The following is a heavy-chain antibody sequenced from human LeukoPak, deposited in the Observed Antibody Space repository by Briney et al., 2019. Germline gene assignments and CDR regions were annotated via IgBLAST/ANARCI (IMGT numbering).Heavy chain of an antibody. V-gene: IGHV4-59*11. CDR3: ASGPHPAAGTDHQFDY. CDR1: DGYIGNLC. Sequence: SRILSLSYTVADGYIGNLCWRWIIKHPGKGLEWIGYIYYSGSTHYNPSLKSRVTISVDTSKNQFSLRLSSMTAADTAVYYCASGPHPAAGTDHQFDYWGQGTLVTVSS. D-gene: IGHD6-13*01. CDR2: IYYSGST. J-gene: IGHJ4*02.